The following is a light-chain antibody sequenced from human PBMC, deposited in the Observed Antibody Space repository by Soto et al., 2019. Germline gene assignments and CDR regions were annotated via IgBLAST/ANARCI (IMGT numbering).Light chain of an antibody. V-gene: IGKV1-33*01. CDR1: QDIKNY. CDR3: QQFDSVPCT. CDR2: DAA. Sequence: IEMTQSPSALSASAGDRVTITCQASQDIKNYVIWYQQKPGRAPKLLIYDAASLGTGVSSRFSGSGSGTPFTLPVSSLQPEDAAAYYCQQFDSVPCTFGQGTKLVIK. J-gene: IGKJ2*02.